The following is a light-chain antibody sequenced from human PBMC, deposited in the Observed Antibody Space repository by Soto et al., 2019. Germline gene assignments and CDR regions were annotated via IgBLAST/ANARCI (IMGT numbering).Light chain of an antibody. Sequence: DIQMTQSPSSLSASVGDRVIITCRASQGISNYLAWYQQKRGKVPKLLIYGASTLQSGVPSRFSGSGSGTDFTLTITSLQPEDVATYYCQKYNSVPLVTFSPGTEVDIK. J-gene: IGKJ3*01. V-gene: IGKV1-27*01. CDR1: QGISNY. CDR3: QKYNSVPLVT. CDR2: GAS.